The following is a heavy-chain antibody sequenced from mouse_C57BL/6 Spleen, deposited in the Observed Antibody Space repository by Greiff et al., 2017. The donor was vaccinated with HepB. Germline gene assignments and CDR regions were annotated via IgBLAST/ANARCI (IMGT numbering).Heavy chain of an antibody. Sequence: EVQLQQSGPELVKPGASVKMSCKASGYTFTDYNMHWVKQSHGKSLEWIGYINPNNGGTSYNQKFKGKATLTVNKSSSTAYMELRSLTSEDSAVYYWASGSSYEAWFAYWGQGTLVTVSA. J-gene: IGHJ3*01. D-gene: IGHD1-1*01. CDR1: GYTFTDYN. CDR2: INPNNGGT. CDR3: ASGSSYEAWFAY. V-gene: IGHV1-22*01.